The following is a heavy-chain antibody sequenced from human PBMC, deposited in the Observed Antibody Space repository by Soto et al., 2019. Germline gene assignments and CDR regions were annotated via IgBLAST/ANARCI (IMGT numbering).Heavy chain of an antibody. CDR2: IFSGGTT. V-gene: IGHV4-30-4*02. Sequence: PSETLSLTCTVSGDSIGSGTKYRSWIRQAPGKGLEWIGYIFSGGTTYYNPSLKSLLTMSLDTSQNQFSLKLNSVTAADTAGNFYARVPSPFDFYYAMDVWGQGTTVTVSS. J-gene: IGHJ6*02. D-gene: IGHD3-16*01. CDR3: ARVPSPFDFYYAMDV. CDR1: GDSIGSGTKY.